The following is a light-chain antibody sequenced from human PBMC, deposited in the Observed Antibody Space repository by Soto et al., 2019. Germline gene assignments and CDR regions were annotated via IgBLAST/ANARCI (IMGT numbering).Light chain of an antibody. CDR1: QSVSSSY. Sequence: EIMLTQSPGTLSLSPGERATLSCRASQSVSSSYLAWYQQKPGQAPRLLVYGASSRATGIPDRFSGSGSGTDFTLTISRLEPEDFAVYYCQQYGSSPRKFGQGTKVDIK. CDR2: GAS. J-gene: IGKJ1*01. V-gene: IGKV3-20*01. CDR3: QQYGSSPRK.